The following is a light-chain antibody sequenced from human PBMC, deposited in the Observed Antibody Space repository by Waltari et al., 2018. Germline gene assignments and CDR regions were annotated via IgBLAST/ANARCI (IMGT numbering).Light chain of an antibody. J-gene: IGKJ1*01. CDR2: GAA. CDR1: QSVSSTY. V-gene: IGKV3-20*01. CDR3: QQYGSSLWT. Sequence: EIVLTQSPGTLSLSPGERATLPCRASQSVSSTYLAWYQQTPGQAPRLRIYGAASRATVSPDRFRGSGSGTDFTLTISILEPEDFAVYYCQQYGSSLWTFGQGTKVEIK.